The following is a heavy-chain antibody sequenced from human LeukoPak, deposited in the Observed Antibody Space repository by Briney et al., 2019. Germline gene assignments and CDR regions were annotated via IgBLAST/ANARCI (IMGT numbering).Heavy chain of an antibody. Sequence: GGSLRLSCAASGFTLSSYAMSWVRQAPGKGLEWVSAISGSGGSTYYADSVKGRFTISRDNSKNTLYLQMNSLRAEDTAVYYCAKGIGIAVAANTWFDPWGQGTLVTVSS. CDR2: ISGSGGST. CDR1: GFTLSSYA. CDR3: AKGIGIAVAANTWFDP. V-gene: IGHV3-23*01. D-gene: IGHD6-19*01. J-gene: IGHJ5*02.